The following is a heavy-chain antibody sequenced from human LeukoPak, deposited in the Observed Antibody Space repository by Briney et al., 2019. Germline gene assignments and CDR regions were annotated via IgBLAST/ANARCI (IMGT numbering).Heavy chain of an antibody. CDR2: ISSSGSTI. CDR1: GFTFSDYY. D-gene: IGHD3-22*01. Sequence: GGSLRLSCAAFGFTFSDYYMSWIRQAPGKGLEWVSYISSSGSTIYYADSVKGRFTISRDNAKNTLYLQMNSLRAEDTAVYYCARGYYYDSSGTFDYWGQGTLVTVSS. CDR3: ARGYYYDSSGTFDY. J-gene: IGHJ4*02. V-gene: IGHV3-11*01.